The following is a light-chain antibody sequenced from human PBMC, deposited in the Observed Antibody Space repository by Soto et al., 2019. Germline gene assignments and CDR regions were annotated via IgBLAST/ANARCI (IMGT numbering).Light chain of an antibody. CDR1: QSVSSSY. V-gene: IGKV3-20*01. CDR2: GAS. Sequence: MGLTQSQNTLSLSPRARATLSFGASQSVSSSYLAWYQQKPGQAPRLLIYGASTRATGIPDRFSGSGSGTDFTLTISRLEPEDFAVYHCQQYSSSPLTFGGGTKVDIK. CDR3: QQYSSSPLT. J-gene: IGKJ4*01.